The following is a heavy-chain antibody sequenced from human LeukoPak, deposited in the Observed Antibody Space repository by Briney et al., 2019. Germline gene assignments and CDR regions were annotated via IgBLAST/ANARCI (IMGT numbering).Heavy chain of an antibody. J-gene: IGHJ4*02. Sequence: PGGSLRLSCAASGFTFSSYAMPWVRQAPGKGLEWVAVISYDGSNKYYADSVKGRFTISRDNSKNTLYLQMNSLRAEDTAVYYCARDLGQGWLRFMTSSGSNFDYWGQGTLVTVSS. V-gene: IGHV3-30-3*01. CDR2: ISYDGSNK. D-gene: IGHD5-12*01. CDR1: GFTFSSYA. CDR3: ARDLGQGWLRFMTSSGSNFDY.